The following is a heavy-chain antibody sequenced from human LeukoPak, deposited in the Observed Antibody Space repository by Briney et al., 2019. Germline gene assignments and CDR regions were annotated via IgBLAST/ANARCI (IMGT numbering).Heavy chain of an antibody. Sequence: GSLRLSCAASGFFFNTNAMSWVRQAPGMGLEWIGEIYHSGTANYNPSLKSRVTMSVDKSKNQFSLKVNSVTAADTAVYYCARMHGDYRDSLGQGTLVTVSS. V-gene: IGHV4-4*02. CDR1: GFFFNTNAM. CDR2: IYHSGTA. J-gene: IGHJ4*02. D-gene: IGHD4-17*01. CDR3: ARMHGDYRDS.